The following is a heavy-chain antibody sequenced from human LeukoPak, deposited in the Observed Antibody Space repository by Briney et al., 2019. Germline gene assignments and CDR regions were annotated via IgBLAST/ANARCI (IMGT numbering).Heavy chain of an antibody. CDR3: ARHGEFYDYVWGSYRLNYFDY. V-gene: IGHV5-51*01. J-gene: IGHJ4*02. Sequence: GESLKISCKGSGYSFTSYWIGWVRQMPGKGLEGMGIIYPGDSDTRYSPSFQGQVTISADKSISTAYLQWSSLKASDTAMYYCARHGEFYDYVWGSYRLNYFDYWGQGTLVTVSS. CDR1: GYSFTSYW. CDR2: IYPGDSDT. D-gene: IGHD3-16*02.